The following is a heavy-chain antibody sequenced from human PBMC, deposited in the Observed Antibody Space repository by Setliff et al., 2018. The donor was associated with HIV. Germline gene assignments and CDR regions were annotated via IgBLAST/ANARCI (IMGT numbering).Heavy chain of an antibody. CDR2: INPSGGST. CDR3: ARAPLAIVGATTIDY. V-gene: IGHV1-46*01. D-gene: IGHD1-26*01. J-gene: IGHJ4*02. Sequence: EASVKVSCKASGYTFTSYYMHWVRQAPGQGLEWMGIINPSGGSTSYAQKFQGRVTMTRGTPTSTVYMELSSLRSEDTAVYYCARAPLAIVGATTIDYWGQGTLVTVSS. CDR1: GYTFTSYY.